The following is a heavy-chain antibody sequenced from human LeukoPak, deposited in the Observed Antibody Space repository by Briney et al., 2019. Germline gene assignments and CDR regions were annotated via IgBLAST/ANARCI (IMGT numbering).Heavy chain of an antibody. D-gene: IGHD3-10*01. Sequence: GGSLRLSCAASGFTFSNFAMHWVRQAPGKGLEWVADISFDGSNKYYADSVRGRFTISRDSAKNSLYLQMNSLRAEDTALYYCARALWSGHIYYGMDVWGQGTTVTVSS. CDR3: ARALWSGHIYYGMDV. J-gene: IGHJ6*02. CDR1: GFTFSNFA. CDR2: ISFDGSNK. V-gene: IGHV3-30-3*01.